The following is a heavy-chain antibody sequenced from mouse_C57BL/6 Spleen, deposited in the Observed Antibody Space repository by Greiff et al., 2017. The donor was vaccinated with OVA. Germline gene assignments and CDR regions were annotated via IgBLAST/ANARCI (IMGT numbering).Heavy chain of an antibody. J-gene: IGHJ4*01. V-gene: IGHV1-52*01. CDR1: GYTFTSYW. CDR2: IDPSDSET. CDR3: ATAQALYAMDY. D-gene: IGHD3-2*02. Sequence: QVQLQQPGAELVRPGSSVKLSCKASGYTFTSYWMHWVKQRPIQGLEWIGNIDPSDSETHYNQKFKDKATLTGDKSSSTAYMQLNSLTSEDSAVYYCATAQALYAMDYWGQGTSVTVSS.